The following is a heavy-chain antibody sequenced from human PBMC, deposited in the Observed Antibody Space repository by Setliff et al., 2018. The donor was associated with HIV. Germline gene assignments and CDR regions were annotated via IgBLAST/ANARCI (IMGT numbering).Heavy chain of an antibody. CDR1: GFTFSSHI. J-gene: IGHJ4*02. Sequence: GGSLRLSCATSGFTFSSHIMGWVRQAPGKGLEWVSVITQGGDSAYYADSVQGRFTISKDHSKNTLYLQMNSLRAEDTALYYCTKREAGAKPFDYWGRGTLVTVSS. D-gene: IGHD1-26*01. V-gene: IGHV3-23*01. CDR3: TKREAGAKPFDY. CDR2: ITQGGDSA.